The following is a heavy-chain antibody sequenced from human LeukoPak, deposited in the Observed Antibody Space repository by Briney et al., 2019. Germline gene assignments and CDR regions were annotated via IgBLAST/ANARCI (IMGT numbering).Heavy chain of an antibody. Sequence: ASVKVSCKASGYTFTSYDINWVRQATGQGLEWMGWMNPNSGNTGYAQKFQGRVTMTRNTSISTAYMELSSLRSEDTAVYYCAKGHRGSHAFDIWGQGTMVTVSS. CDR3: AKGHRGSHAFDI. J-gene: IGHJ3*02. D-gene: IGHD3-10*01. V-gene: IGHV1-8*01. CDR1: GYTFTSYD. CDR2: MNPNSGNT.